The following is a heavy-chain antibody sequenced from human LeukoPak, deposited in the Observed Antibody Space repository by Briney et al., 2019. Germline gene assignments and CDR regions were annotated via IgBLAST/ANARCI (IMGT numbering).Heavy chain of an antibody. CDR2: ISYSRST. Sequence: SETLSLTCAVSGGSISGYYWSWIRQPPGKGLEWIGYISYSRSTDYNPSLKSRVTISIDTSRKQFSLRLSSVTAADTALYYCARGQRGLPYWGQGTLVTVSS. J-gene: IGHJ4*02. D-gene: IGHD3/OR15-3a*01. CDR1: GGSISGYY. CDR3: ARGQRGLPY. V-gene: IGHV4-59*01.